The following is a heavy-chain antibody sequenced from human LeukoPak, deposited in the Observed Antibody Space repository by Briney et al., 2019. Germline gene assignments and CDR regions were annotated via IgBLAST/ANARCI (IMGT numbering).Heavy chain of an antibody. V-gene: IGHV4-30-2*01. Sequence: PSETLSLTCAVSGGSISSGGYSWSWIRQPPGKGLEWIGYIYHSGSTYYNPSLKSRVTISVYRSKNQFSLKLSSVTAADTAVYYCARGGITIFGLNWFDPWGQGTLVTVSS. CDR3: ARGGITIFGLNWFDP. J-gene: IGHJ5*02. CDR2: IYHSGST. D-gene: IGHD3-3*01. CDR1: GGSISSGGYS.